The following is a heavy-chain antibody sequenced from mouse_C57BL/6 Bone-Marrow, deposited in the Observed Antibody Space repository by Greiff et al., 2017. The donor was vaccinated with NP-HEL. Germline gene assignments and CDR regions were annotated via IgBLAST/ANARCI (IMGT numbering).Heavy chain of an antibody. Sequence: VQLQQPGAELVKPGASVKLSCKASGYTFTSYWMQWVKQRPGQGLEWIGEIDPSDSYTNYNQKFKGKATLTVDTSSSTAYIQLSSLTSEDSAVYYCARGRRHYYGSSHYFDYWGQGTTLTVSS. CDR1: GYTFTSYW. CDR2: IDPSDSYT. CDR3: ARGRRHYYGSSHYFDY. V-gene: IGHV1-50*01. D-gene: IGHD1-1*01. J-gene: IGHJ2*01.